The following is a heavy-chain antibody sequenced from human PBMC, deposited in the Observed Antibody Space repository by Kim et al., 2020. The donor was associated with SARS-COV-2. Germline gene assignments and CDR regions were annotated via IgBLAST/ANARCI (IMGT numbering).Heavy chain of an antibody. J-gene: IGHJ4*02. CDR2: ISSTGRKK. V-gene: IGHV3-64D*06. D-gene: IGHD5-12*01. Sequence: GGSLRLSCSASGFTFNYYAMHWVRQAPGKGLEFVSSISSTGRKKDYADFVKRRSIITRDNSKSIQHLKKSRLRPEETVIYYCGKDETSDIGATVHYWGQG. CDR3: GKDETSDIGATVHY. CDR1: GFTFNYYA.